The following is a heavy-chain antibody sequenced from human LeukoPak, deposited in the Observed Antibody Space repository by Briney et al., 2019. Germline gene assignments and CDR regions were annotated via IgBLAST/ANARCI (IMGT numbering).Heavy chain of an antibody. Sequence: GGSLRLSCAASGFTVSSKYMNWVRQAPGKGLEWVSVIYTGGSTYYADSVKGRFTISRDNSKNTVYLQMNSLKAEDTAMYYCARGFIAAAGTGTFYWGQGTLVTVSS. J-gene: IGHJ4*02. CDR3: ARGFIAAAGTGTFY. CDR2: IYTGGST. CDR1: GFTVSSKY. D-gene: IGHD6-13*01. V-gene: IGHV3-66*02.